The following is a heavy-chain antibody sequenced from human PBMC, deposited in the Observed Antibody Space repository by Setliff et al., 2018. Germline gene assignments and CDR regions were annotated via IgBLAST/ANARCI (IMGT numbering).Heavy chain of an antibody. CDR3: ARDPDTSSKVDV. CDR2: IKSEIAGGTT. J-gene: IGHJ2*01. CDR1: GFAFSQAW. Sequence: PGGSLRLSCAASGFAFSQAWMTWVRQAPGKGLEWVGRIKSEIAGGTTDYGAPVKGRFTISRDNAENSLYLQMNSLNADDTAVYYCARDPDTSSKVDVWGRGTLVTVSS. V-gene: IGHV3-15*01. D-gene: IGHD5-18*01.